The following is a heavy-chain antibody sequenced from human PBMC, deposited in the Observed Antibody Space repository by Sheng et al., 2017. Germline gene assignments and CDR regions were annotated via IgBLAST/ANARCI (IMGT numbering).Heavy chain of an antibody. J-gene: IGHJ5*02. D-gene: IGHD3-9*01. CDR2: IYTSGST. Sequence: QVQLQESGPGLVKPSQTLSLTCTVSGGSISSGSYYWSWIRQPAGKGLEWIGRIYTSGSTNYNPSLKSRVTISVDTSKNQFSLKLSSVTAADTAVYYCASGPRYFDWLRLPDTWFDPWGQGTLVTVSS. V-gene: IGHV4-61*02. CDR1: GGSISSGSYY. CDR3: ASGPRYFDWLRLPDTWFDP.